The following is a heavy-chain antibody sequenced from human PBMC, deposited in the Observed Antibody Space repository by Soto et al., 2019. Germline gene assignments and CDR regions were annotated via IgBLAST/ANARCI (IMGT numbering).Heavy chain of an antibody. D-gene: IGHD3-3*01. Sequence: SETLSLTCTVSGGSISSYYWSWIRQPPGKGLEWIGYIYYSGSTNYNPPLKSRVTISVDTSKNQFSLKLSSVTAADTAVYYCARLVIEEGYDFWSGYLAPYYYYYMDVWGKGTTVTVSS. CDR1: GGSISSYY. J-gene: IGHJ6*03. CDR3: ARLVIEEGYDFWSGYLAPYYYYYMDV. V-gene: IGHV4-59*08. CDR2: IYYSGST.